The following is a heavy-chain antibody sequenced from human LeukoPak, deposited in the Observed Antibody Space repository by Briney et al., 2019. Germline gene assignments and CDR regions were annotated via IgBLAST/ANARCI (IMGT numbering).Heavy chain of an antibody. V-gene: IGHV3-7*05. CDR1: GFTLSNYW. D-gene: IGHD3-10*01. Sequence: GGSLRLSCAASGFTLSNYWISWVRQAPGKGLEWVANIKQDGSERYYVDSVKGRFTISRDNAKNSLYLQMNSLRAEDTAVYYCARDSTTMVRGSDYWGQGTLVTVSS. J-gene: IGHJ4*02. CDR3: ARDSTTMVRGSDY. CDR2: IKQDGSER.